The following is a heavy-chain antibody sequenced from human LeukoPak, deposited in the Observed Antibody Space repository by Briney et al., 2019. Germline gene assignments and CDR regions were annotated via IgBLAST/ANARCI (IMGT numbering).Heavy chain of an antibody. D-gene: IGHD4-17*01. Sequence: SVKVSCKASGGTFSSYAISWVRQAPGQGLEWMGRIIPILGIANYAQKFQGRVTITADKSTSTAYMELSSLRSEDTAVYYCARPQDYGDYLDYWGQGTLVTVSS. CDR3: ARPQDYGDYLDY. J-gene: IGHJ4*02. V-gene: IGHV1-69*04. CDR2: IIPILGIA. CDR1: GGTFSSYA.